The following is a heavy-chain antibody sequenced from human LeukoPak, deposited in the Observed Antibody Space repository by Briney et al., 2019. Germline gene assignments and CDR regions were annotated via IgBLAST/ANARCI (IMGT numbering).Heavy chain of an antibody. CDR1: GYTFTSNY. J-gene: IGHJ6*03. V-gene: IGHV1-46*01. Sequence: ASVKVSCKAFGYTFTSNYMHWVRQAPGQGPEWMGVISPSGGSTTYAQKFQGRVTLTRDMSTSTDYLELSSLRSEDTAVYYCARGPQSYGDYYYYMDVWGKGTTVTVSS. CDR2: ISPSGGST. CDR3: ARGPQSYGDYYYYMDV. D-gene: IGHD4-17*01.